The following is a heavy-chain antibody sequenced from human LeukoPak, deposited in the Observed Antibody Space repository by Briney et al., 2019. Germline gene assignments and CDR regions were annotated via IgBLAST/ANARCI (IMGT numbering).Heavy chain of an antibody. CDR3: ARPRGGNSWAFDT. V-gene: IGHV3-30*03. Sequence: AGRCRRLSCAAAGLIFSNYGMHWDSQAPGKGLGWEAGISNGGSHKFYTDSVKGRFTISRDNPRNTLYLQMNSLRPDATALYYCARPRGGNSWAFDTWGQGTMVAVSS. J-gene: IGHJ3*02. CDR1: GLIFSNYG. CDR2: ISNGGSHK. D-gene: IGHD4-23*01.